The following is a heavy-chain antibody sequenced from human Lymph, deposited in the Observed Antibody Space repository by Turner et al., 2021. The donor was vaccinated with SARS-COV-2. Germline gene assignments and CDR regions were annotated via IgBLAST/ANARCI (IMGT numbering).Heavy chain of an antibody. Sequence: QVQLVESGGGVVQPGRSLRLCCTVSGFTFSSYAMHWVRQAPGKGLEWLSLISYDGSNNYYADSVKGRFTISIDNSKNTLYLQMNSLRTEDTAVYYCAREMGSGSDYWGQGTLVTVSS. CDR1: GFTFSSYA. V-gene: IGHV3-30*04. D-gene: IGHD3-10*01. CDR3: AREMGSGSDY. J-gene: IGHJ4*02. CDR2: ISYDGSNN.